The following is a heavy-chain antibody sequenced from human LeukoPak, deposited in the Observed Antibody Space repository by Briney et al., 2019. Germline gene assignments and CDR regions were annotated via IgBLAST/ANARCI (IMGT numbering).Heavy chain of an antibody. CDR2: ISAYNGNT. J-gene: IGHJ4*02. Sequence: ASVKVSCRASGYTFTSYGISWVRQAPGQGLEWMGWISAYNGNTNYAQKLQGRVTMTTDTSTSTAYMELRSLRPDDTAVYYCARDLGKNYGSGSYYKTPWYWGQGTLVTVSS. D-gene: IGHD3-10*01. CDR3: ARDLGKNYGSGSYYKTPWY. V-gene: IGHV1-18*04. CDR1: GYTFTSYG.